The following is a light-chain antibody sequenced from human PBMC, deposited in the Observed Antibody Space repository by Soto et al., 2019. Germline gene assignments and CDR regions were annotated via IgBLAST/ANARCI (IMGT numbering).Light chain of an antibody. Sequence: EIGLSQSPGTLSLTTGERVTLSCRASQSVSSSHLAWYQQKPGQAPRLLIYGEFNRVTGIPDRFSGSGSGTDFTLTISRLEPEDYAVYHCQLSGSSLITFCQGTLLEIK. CDR3: QLSGSSLIT. CDR2: GEF. J-gene: IGKJ5*01. V-gene: IGKV3-20*01. CDR1: QSVSSSH.